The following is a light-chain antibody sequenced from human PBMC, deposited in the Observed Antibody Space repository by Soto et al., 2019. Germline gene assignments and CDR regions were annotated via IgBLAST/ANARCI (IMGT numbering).Light chain of an antibody. CDR1: SSNIGAPYD. CDR2: GNN. Sequence: QSVLTQPPSVSGAPGQRVTISCTGSSSNIGAPYDVHWYQQLPGTAPKLLIYGNNNRPSGVPDRFSGSNSGTSASLAITGLQADDEADYYCQSYDSSLSGHVVFGGGTKPPS. J-gene: IGLJ2*01. CDR3: QSYDSSLSGHVV. V-gene: IGLV1-40*01.